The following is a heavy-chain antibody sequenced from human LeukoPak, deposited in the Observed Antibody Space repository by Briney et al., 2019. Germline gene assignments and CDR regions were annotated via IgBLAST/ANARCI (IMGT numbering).Heavy chain of an antibody. CDR2: ISSSGSTI. Sequence: GGSLRLSCAASGFTFSSYEMNWVRQVPGKGLEWVSYISSSGSTIYYADSVKGRFTISRDNAKNSLYLQMNSLRAEDTAVYYCARSIAVAGTSTQLNAFDIWGQGTMVTVSS. CDR3: ARSIAVAGTSTQLNAFDI. CDR1: GFTFSSYE. D-gene: IGHD6-19*01. J-gene: IGHJ3*02. V-gene: IGHV3-48*03.